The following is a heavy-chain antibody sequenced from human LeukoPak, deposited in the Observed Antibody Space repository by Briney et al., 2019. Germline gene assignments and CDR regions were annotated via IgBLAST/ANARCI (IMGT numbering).Heavy chain of an antibody. J-gene: IGHJ6*02. CDR2: IYHSGST. CDR3: ARGPYYYDSSGYYIPYYGMDV. CDR1: GGSISSSNW. Sequence: PSGTLSLTCAVSGGSISSSNWWSWVRQPPGKGLEWIGEIYHSGSTNYNPSLKSRVTISVDKSKNQFSLKLSSVTAAGTAVYYCARGPYYYDSSGYYIPYYGMDVWGQGTTVTVSS. D-gene: IGHD3-22*01. V-gene: IGHV4-4*02.